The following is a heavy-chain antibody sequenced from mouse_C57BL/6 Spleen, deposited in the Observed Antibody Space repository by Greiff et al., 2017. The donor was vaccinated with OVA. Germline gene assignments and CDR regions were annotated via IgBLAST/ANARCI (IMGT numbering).Heavy chain of an antibody. V-gene: IGHV1-42*01. CDR2: INPSTGGT. D-gene: IGHD1-2*01. J-gene: IGHJ4*01. Sequence: VQLQQSGPELVKPGASVKISCKASGYSFTGYYMNWVKQSPEKSLEWIGEINPSTGGTTYNQKFKAKATLTVDKSSSTAYMQLKSLTSEDSAVYYCARNNYGHYYAMDYWGQGTSVTVSS. CDR1: GYSFTGYY. CDR3: ARNNYGHYYAMDY.